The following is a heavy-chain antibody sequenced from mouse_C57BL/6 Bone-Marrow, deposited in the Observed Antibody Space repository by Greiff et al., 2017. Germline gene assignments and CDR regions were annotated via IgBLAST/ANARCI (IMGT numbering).Heavy chain of an antibody. V-gene: IGHV5-6*01. CDR3: ARHGTTVVATDY. Sequence: EVQLVESGGDLVKPGASLKLSCAASGFTFSSYGMSWVRQTPDKRLEWVATISSGGSYTYYPDSVKGGITIARDNAKNTLYLQMSSLTSEDTAMYCCARHGTTVVATDYWGQGTTLTVSS. CDR2: ISSGGSYT. J-gene: IGHJ2*01. D-gene: IGHD1-1*01. CDR1: GFTFSSYG.